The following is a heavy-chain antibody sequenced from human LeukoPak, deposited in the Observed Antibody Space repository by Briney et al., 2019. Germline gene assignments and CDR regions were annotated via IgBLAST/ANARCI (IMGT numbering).Heavy chain of an antibody. CDR2: IYYSGST. J-gene: IGHJ4*02. Sequence: PSETLSLTCTVSGGSISSSSYYWGWIPQPPGKGLEWIGSIYYSGSTYYNPSLKSRVTISVDTSKNQFSLKLSSVTAADTAVYYCARPSGGVDYWGQGTLVTVSS. D-gene: IGHD6-25*01. CDR1: GGSISSSSYY. V-gene: IGHV4-39*01. CDR3: ARPSGGVDY.